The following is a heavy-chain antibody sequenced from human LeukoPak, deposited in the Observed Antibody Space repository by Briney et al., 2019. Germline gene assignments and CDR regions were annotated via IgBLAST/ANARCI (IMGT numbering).Heavy chain of an antibody. CDR3: ARDRGALPLTTFFDY. CDR2: ISAYNGNT. CDR1: GYTFSMYG. Sequence: GASVTVSCKASGYTFSMYGVSWVRQAPGQGLEWMGWISAYNGNTKYAQRLQGRVTMATDTSTSTAYMELRSLRSDDTAVYYCARDRGALPLTTFFDYWGQGTLVTVSA. D-gene: IGHD3-16*01. J-gene: IGHJ4*02. V-gene: IGHV1-18*04.